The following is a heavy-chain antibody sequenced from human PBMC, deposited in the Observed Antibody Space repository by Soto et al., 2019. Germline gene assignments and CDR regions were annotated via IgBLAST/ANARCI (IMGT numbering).Heavy chain of an antibody. D-gene: IGHD6-19*01. V-gene: IGHV3-23*01. CDR2: ISGSGGST. J-gene: IGHJ6*02. Sequence: GGSLRLSCAASGFTFSSYAMSWVRQAPGKGLEWVSAISGSGGSTYYADSVKGRFTISRDNSKNTLYLQMNSLRAEDTAVYYCAKEVSSGWWILDYGMDVWGQGTTVTVSS. CDR3: AKEVSSGWWILDYGMDV. CDR1: GFTFSSYA.